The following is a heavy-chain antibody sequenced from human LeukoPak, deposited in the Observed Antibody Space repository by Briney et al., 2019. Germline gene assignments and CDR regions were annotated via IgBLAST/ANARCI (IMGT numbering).Heavy chain of an antibody. V-gene: IGHV4-34*01. CDR2: TNHSGST. D-gene: IGHD2-2*01. CDR1: GGSFRGYY. J-gene: IGHJ5*02. Sequence: SETLSLTCAVYGGSFRGYYWSWIRQSPGKGLEWIGETNHSGSTNYNPSLKSRFTISVDTSKNQFSLRLNSLTAADTAVYYCARLGSTWYFRDTWGQGTLCTLSS. CDR3: ARLGSTWYFRDT.